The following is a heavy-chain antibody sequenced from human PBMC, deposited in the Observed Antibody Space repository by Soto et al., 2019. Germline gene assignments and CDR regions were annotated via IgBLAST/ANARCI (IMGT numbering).Heavy chain of an antibody. D-gene: IGHD4-17*01. CDR2: IILPFGTP. J-gene: IGHJ4*02. V-gene: IGHV1-69*12. CDR3: ARGPDYEGYFGY. CDR1: GGTFSNYA. Sequence: QVRLEQSEAEVKKPGSSVKVSCKASGGTFSNYAISWVRQAPGQGLEWMGVIILPFGTPNYAQTFQGRVTITADEAMTTAYMELSGLRSEDTAVYYCARGPDYEGYFGYWGRGTLFTVSS.